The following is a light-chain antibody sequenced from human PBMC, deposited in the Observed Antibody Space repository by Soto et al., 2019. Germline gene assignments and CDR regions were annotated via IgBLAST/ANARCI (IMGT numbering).Light chain of an antibody. V-gene: IGKV1-5*01. CDR2: DAS. J-gene: IGKJ1*01. Sequence: DIQMTQSPSSLSASVGDRVTITCRASQSIRSYLNWYQQKPGKAPKLLIYDASSLESGVPSRFSGSGAGTECTRPISSLQPDDFETDDCQQYNSYSEAFGPGTKVDIK. CDR3: QQYNSYSEA. CDR1: QSIRSY.